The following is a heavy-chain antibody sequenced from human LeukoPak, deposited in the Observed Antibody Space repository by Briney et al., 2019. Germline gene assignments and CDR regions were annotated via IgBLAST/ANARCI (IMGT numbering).Heavy chain of an antibody. V-gene: IGHV1-8*02. CDR3: ATGLYDSSGYYYFDY. D-gene: IGHD3-22*01. J-gene: IGHJ4*02. CDR1: GYTFTSYD. CDR2: MNSNSGNT. Sequence: ASVKVSCKASGYTFTSYDINWVRQATGQGLEWMGWMNSNSGNTGYAQKFQGRVTMTEDTSTDTAYMELSSLRSEDTAVYYCATGLYDSSGYYYFDYWGQGTLVTVSS.